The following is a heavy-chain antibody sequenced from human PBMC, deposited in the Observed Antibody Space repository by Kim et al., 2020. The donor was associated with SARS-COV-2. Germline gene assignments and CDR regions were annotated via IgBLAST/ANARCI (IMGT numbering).Heavy chain of an antibody. Sequence: YADSVKGRFTISRDNAKNSLYLQMNSLRAEDTAVYYCARDPSSLRGWFDPWGQGTLVTVSS. CDR3: ARDPSSLRGWFDP. J-gene: IGHJ5*02. V-gene: IGHV3-21*01.